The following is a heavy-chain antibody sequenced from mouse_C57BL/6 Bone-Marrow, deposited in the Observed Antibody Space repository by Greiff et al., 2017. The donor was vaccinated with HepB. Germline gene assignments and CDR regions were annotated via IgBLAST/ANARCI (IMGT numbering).Heavy chain of an antibody. CDR2: ISSGGSYT. CDR3: ASLGYYDAY. V-gene: IGHV5-6*01. D-gene: IGHD2-3*01. Sequence: EVKVVESGGDLVKPGGSLKLSCEASGFTFSSYGMSWVRQTPDKRLEWVATISSGGSYTYYPDSVKGRFTISRDNAKNTLYLQMSSLKSEDTAMYYCASLGYYDAYWGQGTLVTVSS. CDR1: GFTFSSYG. J-gene: IGHJ3*01.